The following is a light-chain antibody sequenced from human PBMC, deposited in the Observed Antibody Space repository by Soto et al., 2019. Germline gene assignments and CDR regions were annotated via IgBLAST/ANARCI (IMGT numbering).Light chain of an antibody. CDR1: QSVSSN. CDR3: QQSYYNPT. Sequence: IVLTQSPATLSLSPGERATLSCRSSQSVSSNLAWYQQNRGQAPRLLIFDASNRATGIPARFSGSGSGTDFTLTISSLQHEDFATYYCQQSYYNPTFGQGTKVDIK. CDR2: DAS. J-gene: IGKJ1*01. V-gene: IGKV3-11*01.